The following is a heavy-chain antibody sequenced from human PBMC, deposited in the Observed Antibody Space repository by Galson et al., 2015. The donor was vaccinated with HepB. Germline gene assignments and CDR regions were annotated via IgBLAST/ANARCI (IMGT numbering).Heavy chain of an antibody. CDR1: GYTFTSYG. CDR3: ARTFEAASCFLCTPYYYSGMDV. D-gene: IGHD2-2*01. V-gene: IGHV1-18*04. CDR2: ISAYKGNT. J-gene: IGHJ6*02. Sequence: SVKVSCKASGYTFTSYGISWVRQAPGQGLEWMGWISAYKGNTKYAQNVQGRVTMTIDTSTSTAYMELRSLGSDDTAVYYCARTFEAASCFLCTPYYYSGMDVWGQGTTVTVSS.